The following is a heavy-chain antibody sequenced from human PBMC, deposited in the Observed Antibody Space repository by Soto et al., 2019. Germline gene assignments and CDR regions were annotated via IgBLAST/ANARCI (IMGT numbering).Heavy chain of an antibody. CDR3: ARDEAYKWNDGGWFDP. J-gene: IGHJ5*02. CDR1: GYTFTSYG. D-gene: IGHD1-1*01. V-gene: IGHV1-18*01. Sequence: QVQLVQSGAEVKKPEASVKVSCKASGYTFTSYGISWVRQASGQGLEWMGWISAYNGNTKYAQKLQGRVTMTTDTSTSTAYMELRSLRSDDTAVYYCARDEAYKWNDGGWFDPWGQGTLVTVSS. CDR2: ISAYNGNT.